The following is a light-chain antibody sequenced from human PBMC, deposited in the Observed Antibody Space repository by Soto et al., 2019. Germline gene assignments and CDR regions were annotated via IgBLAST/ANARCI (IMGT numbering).Light chain of an antibody. Sequence: QLVLTQPPSASGTPGQRVTISCSGSSSNIGSHYVYWYQQLPGTAPKLLIYSNNQRPSGVPDRFSGSKSGTSASLAISGLQSEDEADYYCAAWDDSLNGPVFGGGTKLTVL. CDR3: AAWDDSLNGPV. J-gene: IGLJ2*01. CDR1: SSNIGSHY. V-gene: IGLV1-44*01. CDR2: SNN.